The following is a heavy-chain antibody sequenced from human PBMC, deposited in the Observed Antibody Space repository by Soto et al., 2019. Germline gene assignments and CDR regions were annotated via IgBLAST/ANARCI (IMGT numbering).Heavy chain of an antibody. CDR1: GYTFTSYG. J-gene: IGHJ6*03. D-gene: IGHD3-3*01. V-gene: IGHV1-18*01. CDR3: AARSGYYTSYYYMDV. Sequence: GASVNVSFKASGYTFTSYGISWVRQAPGQGLEWMGWISAYNGNTNYAQKLQGRVTMTTDTSTSTAYMELRSLRSEDTAVYYCAARSGYYTSYYYMDVWGKGTTVTVSS. CDR2: ISAYNGNT.